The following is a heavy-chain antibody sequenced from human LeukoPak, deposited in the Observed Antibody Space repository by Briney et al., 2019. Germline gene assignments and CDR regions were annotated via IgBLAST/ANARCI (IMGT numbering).Heavy chain of an antibody. J-gene: IGHJ6*03. CDR1: GFTFSSYW. V-gene: IGHV3-7*01. Sequence: GGSLRLSCAASGFTFSSYWMSWVRQAPGKGLEWVANIKKDGSEKFYEDSVKGRFTISGDNAKNSLYLQMSSLRAEDTAVYYCVREAYDDFWSGSWRYYYYMDVWGKGITVTVSS. CDR3: VREAYDDFWSGSWRYYYYMDV. CDR2: IKKDGSEK. D-gene: IGHD3-3*01.